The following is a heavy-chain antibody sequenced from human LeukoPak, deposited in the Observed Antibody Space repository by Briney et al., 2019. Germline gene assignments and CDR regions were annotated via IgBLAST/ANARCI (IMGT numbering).Heavy chain of an antibody. Sequence: GGSLRLSSAASGFTFSSYAMSWVRQAPGKGLEWVSTISNSDNKPYYADSVKGRFTISRDNSKNTLHLQMNSLTAEDTAMYYCAKATGTLGNWGQGTLVTVSS. D-gene: IGHD1-1*01. J-gene: IGHJ4*02. V-gene: IGHV3-23*01. CDR1: GFTFSSYA. CDR3: AKATGTLGN. CDR2: ISNSDNKP.